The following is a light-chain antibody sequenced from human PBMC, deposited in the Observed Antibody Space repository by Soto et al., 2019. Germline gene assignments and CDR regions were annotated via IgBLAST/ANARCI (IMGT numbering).Light chain of an antibody. CDR3: HKYNSWPPGN. CDR1: QSISRS. CDR2: DAS. V-gene: IGKV3-15*01. J-gene: IGKJ2*01. Sequence: ELVLTQSPGILCVSPGERASLAFGASQSISRSLAWYQQKPGQAPRLIISDASNRATGIPDRFSGSGSGTEFTLTIRSLKSEDFALYYCHKYNSWPPGNVGQGTTVAIK.